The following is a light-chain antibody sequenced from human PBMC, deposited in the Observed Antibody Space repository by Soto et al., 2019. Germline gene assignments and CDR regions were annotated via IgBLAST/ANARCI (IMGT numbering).Light chain of an antibody. CDR1: QGTRND. CDR2: AAS. CDR3: LQDYNYPWK. V-gene: IGKV1-6*01. J-gene: IGKJ1*01. Sequence: IHKTPSPSSLSESLPQTFTMTCRASQGTRNDLGWYQQKPGKAPKLLIYAASSLQSGVPSRFSGSGSGTDFTLTISSLQPEDFATYYCLQDYNYPWKFGQGTKVDIK.